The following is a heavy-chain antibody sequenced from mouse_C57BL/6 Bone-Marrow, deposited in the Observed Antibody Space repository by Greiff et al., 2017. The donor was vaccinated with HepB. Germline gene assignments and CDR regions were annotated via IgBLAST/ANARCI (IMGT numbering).Heavy chain of an antibody. CDR1: GFTFSSYA. D-gene: IGHD1-1*01. CDR2: ISSGGDYI. J-gene: IGHJ4*01. V-gene: IGHV5-9-1*02. Sequence: EVKVEESGEGLVKPGGSLKLSCAASGFTFSSYAMSWVRQTPEKRLEWVAYISSGGDYIYYADTVKGRFTIARDNARNTLYLQMSSLKSEDTAMYYCTRITVRGAMDYWGQGTSVTVSS. CDR3: TRITVRGAMDY.